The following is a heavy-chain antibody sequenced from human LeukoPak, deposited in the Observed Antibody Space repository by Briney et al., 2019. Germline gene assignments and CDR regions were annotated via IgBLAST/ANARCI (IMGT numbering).Heavy chain of an antibody. V-gene: IGHV4-30-4*07. CDR2: ISSTGST. J-gene: IGHJ3*02. D-gene: IGHD3-10*01. CDR3: ARLGVTQDAFDI. CDR1: GGSISSGGYS. Sequence: SETPSLTCAVSGGSISSGGYSWSWIRQPPGNGLEWIGYISSTGSTYYNPSLKSRLSISLDTSKNQFSLNLSSVTAADTAVFYCARLGVTQDAFDIWGQGTMVTVSS.